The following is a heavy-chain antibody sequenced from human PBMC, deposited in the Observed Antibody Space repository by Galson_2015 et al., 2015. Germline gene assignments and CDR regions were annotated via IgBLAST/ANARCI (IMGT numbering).Heavy chain of an antibody. Sequence: SVKVSCKASGYIFTSNYMHWVRQAPGQGLEWMGIINPSGGSPAYAQKFQGRVTMTSDTSTSTVYMELSSLTSGDTAVYYCTRGGNRNWVGPWGQGTLVTVSS. D-gene: IGHD1-14*01. CDR3: TRGGNRNWVGP. CDR1: GYIFTSNY. V-gene: IGHV1-46*01. CDR2: INPSGGSP. J-gene: IGHJ5*02.